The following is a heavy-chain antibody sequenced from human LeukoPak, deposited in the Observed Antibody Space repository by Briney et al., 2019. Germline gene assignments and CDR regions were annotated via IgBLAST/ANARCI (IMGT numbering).Heavy chain of an antibody. D-gene: IGHD1-7*01. CDR3: ARGGENYDAFDI. J-gene: IGHJ3*02. V-gene: IGHV4-59*01. CDR2: IYYSGST. Sequence: SETLSLTCTVSGGSISSYYWSWIRQPPGKGVEWIGYIYYSGSTNYNPSLKSRVTISVDTSKNQFSLKLSSVTAADTAVYYCARGGENYDAFDIWGQGTMVTVSS. CDR1: GGSISSYY.